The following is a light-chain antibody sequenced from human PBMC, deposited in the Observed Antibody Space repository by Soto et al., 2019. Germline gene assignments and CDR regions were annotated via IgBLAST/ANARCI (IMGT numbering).Light chain of an antibody. V-gene: IGLV1-40*01. CDR2: GNS. CDR1: SSNIGAGYD. Sequence: QSVLTQPPSVSGAPGQRVTISCTGSSSNIGAGYDVHWYQQLPGTAPKLLIYGNSNRPSGVPDRFSGSKSGTSASLAITGLQAEDEPDYSCQSYDSSLSGSYVFGPGTKVPVL. J-gene: IGLJ1*01. CDR3: QSYDSSLSGSYV.